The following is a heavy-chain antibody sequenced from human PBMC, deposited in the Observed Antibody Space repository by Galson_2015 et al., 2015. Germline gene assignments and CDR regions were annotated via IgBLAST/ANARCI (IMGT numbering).Heavy chain of an antibody. D-gene: IGHD3-10*01. J-gene: IGHJ4*02. CDR2: ISGSGGTA. CDR1: GVTFSSYA. Sequence: ALRLSCAASGVTFSSYAMGWVRQAPGKGLEWVSGISGSGGTAYYADSVKGRFTISRDNAKNSLYLQMNSLRAEDTAIYYCASQTWTGYFDYWGQGILVTVSS. V-gene: IGHV3-23*01. CDR3: ASQTWTGYFDY.